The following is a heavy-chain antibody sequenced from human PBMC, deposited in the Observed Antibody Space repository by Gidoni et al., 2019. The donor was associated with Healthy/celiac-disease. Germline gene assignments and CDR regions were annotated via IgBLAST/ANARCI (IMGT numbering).Heavy chain of an antibody. V-gene: IGHV3-73*02. J-gene: IGHJ6*02. D-gene: IGHD1-26*01. CDR3: TRRPYRNYYYGMDV. CDR2: IRSNANSNAT. CDR1: GFTFSGSA. Sequence: EVQLVECGAGLVQPGGSLTLSCAASGFTFSGSAMHWHRQASGKGLEWVGRIRSNANSNATADSASVKGRFTISRDDSKNTAYLQLHSLKTADTAVYYCTRRPYRNYYYGMDVWGQGTTVTVSS.